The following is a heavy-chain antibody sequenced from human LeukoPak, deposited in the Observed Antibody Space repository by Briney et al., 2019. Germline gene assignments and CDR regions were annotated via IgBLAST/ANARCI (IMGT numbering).Heavy chain of an antibody. CDR2: SNPMSGGT. Sequence: ASVTVSCKASGCTFTGYYMHWVRQAPGQGVAWMGWSNPMSGGTNYVQRCQGRATMTRNTSISTAYMELSRLRSDDTAVYYCARAAGSGSYLYYLDYWGQGTLVTVSS. V-gene: IGHV1-2*02. CDR1: GCTFTGYY. J-gene: IGHJ4*02. CDR3: ARAAGSGSYLYYLDY. D-gene: IGHD3-10*01.